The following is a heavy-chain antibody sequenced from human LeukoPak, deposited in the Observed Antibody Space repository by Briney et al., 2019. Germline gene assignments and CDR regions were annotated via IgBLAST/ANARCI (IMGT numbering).Heavy chain of an antibody. CDR1: GGSFSGDF. V-gene: IGHV3-23*01. CDR3: AKFTSVGFWSGSYYMDV. CDR2: ISGSGGST. Sequence: PSETLSLTCAVYGGSFSGDFWSWVRQAPGKGLEWVSGISGSGGSTYHADSVKGRFTVSRDNSKNTLYLQINSLRVEDTAVYYCAKFTSVGFWSGSYYMDVWGKGTTVTVSS. D-gene: IGHD3-3*01. J-gene: IGHJ6*03.